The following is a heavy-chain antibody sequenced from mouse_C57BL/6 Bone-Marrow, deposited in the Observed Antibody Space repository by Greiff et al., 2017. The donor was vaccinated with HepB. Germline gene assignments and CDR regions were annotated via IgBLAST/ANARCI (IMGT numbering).Heavy chain of an antibody. CDR2: INPSTGGT. J-gene: IGHJ4*01. V-gene: IGHV1-42*01. CDR1: GYSFTGYY. D-gene: IGHD1-1*01. Sequence: VQLQQSGPELVKPGASVKISCKASGYSFTGYYMNWVKQSPEKSLEWIGEINPSTGGTTDNQKFKAKATLTVDKSSSTAYMQLKSLTSEDSAVYYCARTTHYYAMDYWGQGTSVTVSS. CDR3: ARTTHYYAMDY.